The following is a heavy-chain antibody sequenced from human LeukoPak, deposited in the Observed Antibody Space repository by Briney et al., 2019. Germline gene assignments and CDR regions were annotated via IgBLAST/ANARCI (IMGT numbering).Heavy chain of an antibody. Sequence: GASVKVSCKASGYTFTSYYMHWVRQTPGQGLEWMGIINPSGGSTSYAQKFQGRVTMTEDTSTDTAYMELSSLRSEDTAVYYCATDRPSYYYDSSGYRGAFDYWGQGTLVTVSP. D-gene: IGHD3-22*01. V-gene: IGHV1-46*01. CDR1: GYTFTSYY. CDR2: INPSGGST. CDR3: ATDRPSYYYDSSGYRGAFDY. J-gene: IGHJ4*02.